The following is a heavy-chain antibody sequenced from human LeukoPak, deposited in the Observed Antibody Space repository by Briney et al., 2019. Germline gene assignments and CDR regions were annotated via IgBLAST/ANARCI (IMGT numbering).Heavy chain of an antibody. CDR1: GFTFDDYA. D-gene: IGHD6-6*01. V-gene: IGHV3-20*04. CDR2: ISWNSGST. Sequence: RPGGSLRLSCAASGFTFDDYAMHWVRQAPGKGLEWVSGISWNSGSTGYADSVKGRFTISRDNAKNSLYLQMNSLRAEDTALYYCARVQLVDYYYYSYMDVWGKGTTVTVSS. J-gene: IGHJ6*03. CDR3: ARVQLVDYYYYSYMDV.